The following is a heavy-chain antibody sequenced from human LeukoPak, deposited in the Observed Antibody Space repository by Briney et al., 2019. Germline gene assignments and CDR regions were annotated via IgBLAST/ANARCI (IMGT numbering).Heavy chain of an antibody. Sequence: PGGSLRLSCAGSGFTFSSYSMNWVRQAPGKGLEWVSSISRSGSTKYYADSVKGRFTISRDNAKNSLFLQMNSLRAEDTAVYYCAKGGIAVSSTSYYYYMDVWGKGTTVTISS. CDR3: AKGGIAVSSTSYYYYMDV. V-gene: IGHV3-48*04. CDR1: GFTFSSYS. D-gene: IGHD6-19*01. J-gene: IGHJ6*03. CDR2: ISRSGSTK.